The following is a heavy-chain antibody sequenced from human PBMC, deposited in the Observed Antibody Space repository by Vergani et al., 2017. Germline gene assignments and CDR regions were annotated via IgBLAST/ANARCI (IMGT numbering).Heavy chain of an antibody. CDR2: ISWNSGSI. V-gene: IGHV3-9*01. D-gene: IGHD2-2*01. CDR1: GFTFDDYA. J-gene: IGHJ4*02. Sequence: EVQLVESGGGLVQPGRSLRLSCAASGFTFDDYAMHWVRQAPGKGLEWVSGISWNSGSIGYADSVKGRFTISRDNAKNSLYLQMNSLRAEDTALYYCEKGYCSSTSCSIDYWGRGTVVTVSS. CDR3: EKGYCSSTSCSIDY.